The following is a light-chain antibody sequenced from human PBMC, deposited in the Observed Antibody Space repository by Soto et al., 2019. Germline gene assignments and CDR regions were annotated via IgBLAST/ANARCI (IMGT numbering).Light chain of an antibody. Sequence: QSALTQPASVSGSPGQSITISCTGTSSDVGGYNYVSWHQQHPAKAPKLIFYDVSNRPSGVSHRFGGSTSGNTSSLTIAGLQAEDDADYYCSSYASRSTVVFGGGTQLTVL. CDR1: SSDVGGYNY. CDR3: SSYASRSTVV. V-gene: IGLV2-14*01. J-gene: IGLJ2*01. CDR2: DVS.